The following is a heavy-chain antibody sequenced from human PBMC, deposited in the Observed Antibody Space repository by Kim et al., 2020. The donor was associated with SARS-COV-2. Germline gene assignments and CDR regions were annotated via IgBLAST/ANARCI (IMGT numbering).Heavy chain of an antibody. V-gene: IGHV4-31*02. Sequence: SLKSRVTISVDTSKNQFSLKLSSVTAADTAVYYCASVGFGEDEEYYFDYWGQGTLVTVSS. J-gene: IGHJ4*02. D-gene: IGHD3-10*01. CDR3: ASVGFGEDEEYYFDY.